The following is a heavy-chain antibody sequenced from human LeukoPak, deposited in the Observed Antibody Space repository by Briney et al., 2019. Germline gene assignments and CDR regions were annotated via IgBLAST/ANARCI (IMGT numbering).Heavy chain of an antibody. CDR1: GFTFSSYA. V-gene: IGHV3-23*01. CDR3: ARDLGYCTNGVCHTRFDY. CDR2: ISGGGDYT. Sequence: GGSLRLSCAASGFTFSSYAMTWVRQAPGKGLEWVSAISGGGDYTYYADSVKGRFTISRDNSKNTLFLQMNSLRAEDTAVYYCARDLGYCTNGVCHTRFDYWGQGTLVAVSS. J-gene: IGHJ4*02. D-gene: IGHD2-8*01.